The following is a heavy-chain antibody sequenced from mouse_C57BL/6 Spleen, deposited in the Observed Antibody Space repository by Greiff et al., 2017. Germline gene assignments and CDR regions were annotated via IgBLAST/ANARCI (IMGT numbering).Heavy chain of an antibody. J-gene: IGHJ4*01. CDR1: GYAFSSYW. V-gene: IGHV1-80*01. CDR3: ARVAQATGYAMDY. Sequence: QVQLQQSGAELVKPGASVKISCKASGYAFSSYWMNWVKQRPGKGLEWIGQIYPGDGDTNYNGKFKGKATLTADKSSSTAYMQLSSLTSEDSAVYFCARVAQATGYAMDYWGQGTSVTVSS. D-gene: IGHD3-2*02. CDR2: IYPGDGDT.